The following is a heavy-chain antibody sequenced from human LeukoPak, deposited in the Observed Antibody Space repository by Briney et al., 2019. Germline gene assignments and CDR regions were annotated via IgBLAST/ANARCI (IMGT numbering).Heavy chain of an antibody. V-gene: IGHV1-18*01. CDR1: GYTFTSYG. CDR2: ISAYNGNT. D-gene: IGHD3-22*01. J-gene: IGHJ3*02. Sequence: ASVKVSCKASGYTFTSYGISWVRQAPGQGFEWMGWISAYNGNTNYAQKLQGRVTMTTDTSTRTAYMELRSLRSDDTAVYLCAREREIYYDSSGLEDAFDMWGQGTMVTVSS. CDR3: AREREIYYDSSGLEDAFDM.